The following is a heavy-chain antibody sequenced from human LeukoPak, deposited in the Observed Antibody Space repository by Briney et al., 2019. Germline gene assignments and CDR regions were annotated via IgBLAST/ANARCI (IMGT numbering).Heavy chain of an antibody. V-gene: IGHV3-7*05. J-gene: IGHJ4*02. CDR1: GFTFSTYW. Sequence: PGGSLRLSCVTSGFTFSTYWMTWGRQAPGKGLEWVANINQDGSVTYYVDSVKGRSTISRDNAKNSLYLQMNSLRAEDTAVYYCARHSLVSFDYWGQGTLVTVSS. D-gene: IGHD6-6*01. CDR3: ARHSLVSFDY. CDR2: INQDGSVT.